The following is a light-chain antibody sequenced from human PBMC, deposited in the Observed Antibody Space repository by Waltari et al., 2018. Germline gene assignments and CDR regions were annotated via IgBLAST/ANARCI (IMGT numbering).Light chain of an antibody. V-gene: IGLV1-40*01. CDR1: SSNIGAGYD. J-gene: IGLJ2*01. CDR3: QSYDSSLSGVI. Sequence: QSVLTQPPSVSGAPGQRITISCTGTSSNIGAGYDVHWYLQLPGTAPKLLILGTNTRPSGVPDRFSASKSDTSASLAITGLQAEDEADYYCQSYDSSLSGVIFGGGTKLTVL. CDR2: GTN.